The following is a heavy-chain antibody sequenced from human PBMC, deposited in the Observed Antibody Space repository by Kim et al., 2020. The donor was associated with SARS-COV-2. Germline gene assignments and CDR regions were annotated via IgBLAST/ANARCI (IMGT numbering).Heavy chain of an antibody. CDR3: ASNSNYLSFYYYMDV. V-gene: IGHV1-3*01. CDR2: INAGSGNT. CDR1: GHTFTTYA. Sequence: ASVKVSCKASGHTFTTYAMHRVRQAPGQRLEWMGWINAGSGNTKFSEKFQGRVTFTRDTSASTAYMELDSLRSEDTAVYYCASNSNYLSFYYYMDVWGQGTTVTVSS. J-gene: IGHJ6*03. D-gene: IGHD4-4*01.